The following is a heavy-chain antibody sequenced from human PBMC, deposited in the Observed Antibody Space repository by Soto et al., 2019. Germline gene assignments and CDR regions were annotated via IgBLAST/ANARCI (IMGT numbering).Heavy chain of an antibody. J-gene: IGHJ4*02. CDR2: IRASGGST. CDR3: VKGNTEIG. CDR1: GLPFSKYD. D-gene: IGHD4-17*01. V-gene: IGHV3-23*01. Sequence: GGSLSLSWVAPGLPFSKYDRSWFRQTPGRGLEWVSTIRASGGSTYYADSVKGRFTVSRDNSKNTLYLQMNSLRAEDTAIYYCVKGNTEIGGGRGTLVTVSS.